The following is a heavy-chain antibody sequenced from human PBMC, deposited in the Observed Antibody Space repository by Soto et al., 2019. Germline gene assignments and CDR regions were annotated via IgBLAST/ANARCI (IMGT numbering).Heavy chain of an antibody. CDR2: ISYDGSHK. Sequence: QVQLVESGGGVVQPGRSLRLSCAASGFTFSGFGMHWVRHTPGKGLEWLAVISYDGSHKLHADSVQGRFTISRDNSKNTLSLQMNSLRTEDTAVYYCAKDLGLDVSASYPYHWGQGTLVSVSS. CDR3: AKDLGLDVSASYPYH. V-gene: IGHV3-30*18. D-gene: IGHD3-10*01. CDR1: GFTFSGFG. J-gene: IGHJ5*02.